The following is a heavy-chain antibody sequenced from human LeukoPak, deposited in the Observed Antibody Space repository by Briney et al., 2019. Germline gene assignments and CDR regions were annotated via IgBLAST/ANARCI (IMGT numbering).Heavy chain of an antibody. CDR2: ISNSRGRT. V-gene: IGHV3-23*01. Sequence: GGSLRLSCSPSGFTVSNYAISCVRQAPGKGLEWVSAISNSRGRTYYADSVKARITISRDNSKNTLYLQMNSLRAEDTAVYYCAKGIQWELPLEYWGQGTLVTVSS. CDR3: AKGIQWELPLEY. J-gene: IGHJ4*02. CDR1: GFTVSNYA. D-gene: IGHD1-26*01.